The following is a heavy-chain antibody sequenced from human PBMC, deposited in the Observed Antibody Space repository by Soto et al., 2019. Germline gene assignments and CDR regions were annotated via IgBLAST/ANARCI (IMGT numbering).Heavy chain of an antibody. D-gene: IGHD5-18*01. CDR3: ARENVDTAMDHSYYYYGMDV. Sequence: EVQLVQSGAEVKKPGESLRISCKGSGYSFTSYWISWVRQMPGKGLEWMGRIDPSDSYTNYSPSFQGHVTISADKSISTAYLQWSSLKASDTAMYYCARENVDTAMDHSYYYYGMDVWGQGTTVTVSS. J-gene: IGHJ6*02. CDR2: IDPSDSYT. V-gene: IGHV5-10-1*03. CDR1: GYSFTSYW.